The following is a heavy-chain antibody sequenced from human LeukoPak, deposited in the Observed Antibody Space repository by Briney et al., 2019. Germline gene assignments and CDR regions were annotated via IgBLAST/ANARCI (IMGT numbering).Heavy chain of an antibody. V-gene: IGHV4-38-2*02. J-gene: IGHJ5*02. Sequence: SETLSLTCAVSGYSISSGYYWGWIGQPPGKGLEWIGSIYHSGSTYYNPSLKSRVTISVDTSKNQFSLKLSSVTAADTAVYYCARDLLNRYCSSTSCPGWFDPWGQGTLVTVSS. D-gene: IGHD2-2*01. CDR2: IYHSGST. CDR1: GYSISSGYY. CDR3: ARDLLNRYCSSTSCPGWFDP.